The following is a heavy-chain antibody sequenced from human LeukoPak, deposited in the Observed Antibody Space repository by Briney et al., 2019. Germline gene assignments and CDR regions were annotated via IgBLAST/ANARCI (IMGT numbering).Heavy chain of an antibody. CDR1: GYTFTRYA. CDR3: ARGLVRRYYYMDV. V-gene: IGHV7-4-1*02. Sequence: GASVKVSCKASGYTFTRYAMNWVRQAPGQGLEWMGWINTNTGNPTYAQGFTGRFVFSLDTSVSTAYLQISSLKAEDTAVYYCARGLVRRYYYMDVWGKGTTVTVSS. J-gene: IGHJ6*03. CDR2: INTNTGNP. D-gene: IGHD6-19*01.